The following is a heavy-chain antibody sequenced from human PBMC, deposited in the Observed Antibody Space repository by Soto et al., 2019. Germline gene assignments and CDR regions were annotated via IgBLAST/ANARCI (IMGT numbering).Heavy chain of an antibody. CDR3: ARGGTTPNCYDY. J-gene: IGHJ4*02. CDR1: GFTFSPYS. Sequence: GGYLRLSCTASGFTFSPYSVNWVRQAPGKGLEWVSSISSSSSYIFYADSVKGRFTISRDNAKNSLYLQMNSLGAEDTAVYYCARGGTTPNCYDYWGQGT. D-gene: IGHD2-15*01. V-gene: IGHV3-21*01. CDR2: ISSSSSYI.